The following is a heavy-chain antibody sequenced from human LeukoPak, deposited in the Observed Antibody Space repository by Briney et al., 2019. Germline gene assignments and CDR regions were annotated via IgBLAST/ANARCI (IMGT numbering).Heavy chain of an antibody. CDR2: ISAYNGNT. V-gene: IGHV1-18*01. Sequence: ASVKVSCKASGYTFTSYGISWVRQAPGQGLEWMGWISAYNGNTNYAQKLQGRVTMTTDTSTSTAYMELRSLRSDDTAVYYCARELYLYYDFWSGYYRNNYHYMDVWGKGTTVTVSS. CDR1: GYTFTSYG. J-gene: IGHJ6*03. D-gene: IGHD3-3*01. CDR3: ARELYLYYDFWSGYYRNNYHYMDV.